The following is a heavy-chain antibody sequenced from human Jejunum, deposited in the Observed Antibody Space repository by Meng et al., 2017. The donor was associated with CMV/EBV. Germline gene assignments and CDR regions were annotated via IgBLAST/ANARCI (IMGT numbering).Heavy chain of an antibody. V-gene: IGHV3-23*01. CDR1: FSSYW. CDR2: LSPSGGTT. D-gene: IGHD2-8*02. J-gene: IGHJ6*02. Sequence: FSSYWMHWVRQAPGKGLEWVSTLSPSGGTTYSAQSMRGRFDVSRDNSNNTLYLQMNHLRAEDTAVYYCVRGHNTAGFHPSYYGLDVWGQGTTVTVSS. CDR3: VRGHNTAGFHPSYYGLDV.